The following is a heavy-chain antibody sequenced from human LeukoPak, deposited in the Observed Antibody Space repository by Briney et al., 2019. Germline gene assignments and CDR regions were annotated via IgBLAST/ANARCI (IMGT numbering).Heavy chain of an antibody. V-gene: IGHV4-39*06. Sequence: PSETLSLTCTVSGGSISSSSYYWGWVRQPPGKGLEWIGSIYYTGDTYYNPSLKSRVTISIDTSKSQFPLKLSSVTAAETAVYYCARDFYESSGHSGFLYYYYYMDVWGKGTTVTVSS. CDR3: ARDFYESSGHSGFLYYYYYMDV. J-gene: IGHJ6*03. D-gene: IGHD3-22*01. CDR1: GGSISSSSYY. CDR2: IYYTGDT.